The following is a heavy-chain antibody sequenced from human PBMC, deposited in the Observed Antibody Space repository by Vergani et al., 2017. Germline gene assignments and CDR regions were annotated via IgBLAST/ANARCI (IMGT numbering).Heavy chain of an antibody. D-gene: IGHD3-22*01. CDR1: GFTFSTYE. J-gene: IGHJ4*02. Sequence: EVQLVESGGGLVQPGGSLRLSCAVSGFTFSTYEMHWVRQAPGKGLEWVSYISSSGSTIYYADSVKGRFTISRDNAKNSLYLQMNSLRDEDTAVYYCVGEVNYYFDYWGQGTLVTVSA. CDR3: VGEVNYYFDY. V-gene: IGHV3-48*03. CDR2: ISSSGSTI.